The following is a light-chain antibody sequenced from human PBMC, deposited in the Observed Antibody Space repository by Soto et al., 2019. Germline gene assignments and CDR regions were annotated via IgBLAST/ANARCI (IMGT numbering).Light chain of an antibody. CDR1: QTINTW. J-gene: IGKJ4*01. CDR3: QQYHSFSPEGLT. CDR2: DAS. V-gene: IGKV1-5*01. Sequence: DIQMTQSPSTLSASVGERVTITCRASQTINTWLAWYQHKPGKAPKLLIYDASTLQTGVPSRFSGYSSGTEFTLTIGSLQPDDFATYFCQQYHSFSPEGLTFGGGTKVDIK.